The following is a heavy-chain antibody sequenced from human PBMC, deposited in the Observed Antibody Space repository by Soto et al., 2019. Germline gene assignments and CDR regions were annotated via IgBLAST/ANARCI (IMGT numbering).Heavy chain of an antibody. D-gene: IGHD3-10*01. CDR2: INPSGGST. V-gene: IGHV1-46*01. CDR3: ASHTGTYYYGSGSLYGMDV. Sequence: ASVKVSCKASGYTFTSYYMHWVRQAPGQGLEWMGIINPSGGSTSYAQKFQGRVTMTRDTSTSTVYMELSSLRSEDTAVYYCASHTGTYYYGSGSLYGMDVWGQGTTVTVSS. J-gene: IGHJ6*02. CDR1: GYTFTSYY.